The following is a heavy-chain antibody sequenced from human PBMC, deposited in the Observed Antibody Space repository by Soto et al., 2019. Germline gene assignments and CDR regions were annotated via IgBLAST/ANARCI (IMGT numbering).Heavy chain of an antibody. J-gene: IGHJ4*02. Sequence: SETLSLTCTVSGGSISSYYWSWIRQPPGKGLEWIGYIYYSGSTNYNPSLKSRVTISVDTSKNQFSLKLSSVAAADTAIYFCARLQAAVPHYWGQGILVTVSS. V-gene: IGHV4-59*08. CDR2: IYYSGST. CDR1: GGSISSYY. CDR3: ARLQAAVPHY. D-gene: IGHD6-13*01.